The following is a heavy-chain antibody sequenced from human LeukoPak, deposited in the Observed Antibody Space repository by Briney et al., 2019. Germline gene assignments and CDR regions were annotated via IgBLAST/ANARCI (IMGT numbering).Heavy chain of an antibody. CDR2: INHSGST. J-gene: IGHJ4*02. V-gene: IGHV4-34*01. D-gene: IGHD3-22*01. CDR1: GGSFSGYY. CDR3: ASTSSGYYVDY. Sequence: SETLSLTCAVYGGSFSGYYWSWIRQPPGKGLEWIREINHSGSTNYNPSLKSRVTISVDTSKNRLSLKLSSVTAADTAVYYCASTSSGYYVDYWGQGTLVTVSS.